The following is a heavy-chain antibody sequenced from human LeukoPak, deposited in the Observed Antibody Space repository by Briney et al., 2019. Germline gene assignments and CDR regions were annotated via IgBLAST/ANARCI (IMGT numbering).Heavy chain of an antibody. CDR3: ARSRPTYYYDSSGTNFDY. J-gene: IGHJ4*02. D-gene: IGHD3-22*01. CDR2: IYYSGST. CDR1: CGSLRRFY. V-gene: IGHV4-59*08. Sequence: KPSENPSPPRPVSCGSLRRFYWGWVRQPPREGPEGVGGIYYSGSTNYNPSLKSRVTISVDTSKNQFSLKLSSVTAADTAVYYCARSRPTYYYDSSGTNFDYWGQGTLVTVSS.